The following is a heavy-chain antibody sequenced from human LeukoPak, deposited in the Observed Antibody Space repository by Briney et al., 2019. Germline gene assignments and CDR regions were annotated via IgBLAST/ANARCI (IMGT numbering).Heavy chain of an antibody. CDR3: ARDPTYYYGSGSYYLDY. Sequence: ASVKVSCKASGYTFTGYYMHWVRQAPGQGLEWMGWINPNSGGTNYAQKFQGRVTMTRDTSISTAYMELSRLRSDDTAVYYCARDPTYYYGSGSYYLDYWGQGTLVTVSS. D-gene: IGHD3-10*01. CDR1: GYTFTGYY. V-gene: IGHV1-2*02. J-gene: IGHJ4*02. CDR2: INPNSGGT.